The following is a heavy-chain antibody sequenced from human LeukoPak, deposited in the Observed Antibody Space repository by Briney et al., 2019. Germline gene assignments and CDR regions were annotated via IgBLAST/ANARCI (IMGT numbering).Heavy chain of an antibody. CDR2: ISYGGST. V-gene: IGHV4-59*08. CDR1: GGSISSYY. J-gene: IGHJ4*02. D-gene: IGHD3-22*01. CDR3: ARHGRDNSGYYEAYYFDY. Sequence: ETLSLTCTVSGGSISSYYWSWIRQPPGKGLEWIGYISYGGSTSYNPSLRSRVTISADTSKNQFSLKLSSVTAADTAAYYCARHGRDNSGYYEAYYFDYWGQGPWSPSPQ.